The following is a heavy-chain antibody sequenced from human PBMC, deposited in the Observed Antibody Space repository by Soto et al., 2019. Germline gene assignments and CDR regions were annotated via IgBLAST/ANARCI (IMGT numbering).Heavy chain of an antibody. J-gene: IGHJ4*02. V-gene: IGHV3-48*04. Sequence: PGGSLRLSCAASGFTFSNYAMDWVRQAPGKGLEWVSYISASSTIYYADSVKGRFTISRDNAKNSLYLQMNSLRAEDTAVYYCARIKSGITIFGVVIHPLDYWGQGTLVNVSS. CDR1: GFTFSNYA. CDR3: ARIKSGITIFGVVIHPLDY. CDR2: ISASSTI. D-gene: IGHD3-3*01.